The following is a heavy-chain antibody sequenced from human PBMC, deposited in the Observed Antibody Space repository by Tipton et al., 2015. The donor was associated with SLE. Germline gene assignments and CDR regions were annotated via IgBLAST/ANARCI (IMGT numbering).Heavy chain of an antibody. Sequence: GSLRLSCAASGFTFSTYNMNWVRQAPGKGLEWVSYISSSSTTIYYADSVKGRFTISRDNAKNSLYLQMNSLRAEDTAVYYCAKDRAYSGSYYYFDYWGQGTLVTVFS. CDR2: ISSSSTTI. J-gene: IGHJ4*02. CDR1: GFTFSTYN. D-gene: IGHD1-26*01. CDR3: AKDRAYSGSYYYFDY. V-gene: IGHV3-48*01.